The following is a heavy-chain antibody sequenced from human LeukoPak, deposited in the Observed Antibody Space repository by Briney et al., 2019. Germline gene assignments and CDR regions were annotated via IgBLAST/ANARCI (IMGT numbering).Heavy chain of an antibody. V-gene: IGHV4-59*12. D-gene: IGHD2-15*01. J-gene: IGHJ2*01. Sequence: PSETLSLTCTVSGGSISSYYWSWIRQPPGKGLEWIWYIYYSGSTSYNPSLKSRVTISVDTSNNQFSLNLSSVTAADTAIYYCARDLVGVVGGLPYWYFDLWGRGTLVSVSS. CDR1: GGSISSYY. CDR2: IYYSGST. CDR3: ARDLVGVVGGLPYWYFDL.